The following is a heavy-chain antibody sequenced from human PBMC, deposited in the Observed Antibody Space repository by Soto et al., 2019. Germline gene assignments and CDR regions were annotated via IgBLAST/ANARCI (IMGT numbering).Heavy chain of an antibody. CDR3: GHRRSSGDWNEGYFDY. CDR1: GFSLTTRPVG. CDR2: AYWDDDN. V-gene: IGHV2-5*02. D-gene: IGHD2-21*02. J-gene: IGHJ4*02. Sequence: QITLKESGPTRVKPTQTLTLTCSFSGFSLTTRPVGVGWIRQSPGKALEWLAFAYWDDDNRYSPSLRSRLTVTKDSSKNQVVLTMTNMDPVDTATYYCGHRRSSGDWNEGYFDYWGQGTLVTVSS.